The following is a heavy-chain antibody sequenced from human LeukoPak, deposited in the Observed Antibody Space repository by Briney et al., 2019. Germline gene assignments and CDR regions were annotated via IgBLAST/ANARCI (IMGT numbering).Heavy chain of an antibody. CDR1: GFTFSSYA. V-gene: IGHV3-30*04. CDR2: ISYDGSNK. Sequence: GGSLRLSCAASGFTFSSYAMHWVRQAPGKGLEWVAVISYDGSNKYYADSVKGRFTISRDSSKNTLHLQMNSLRAEDTAVYYCARDPWLRWPENYFDYWGQGTLVTVSS. CDR3: ARDPWLRWPENYFDY. D-gene: IGHD4-23*01. J-gene: IGHJ4*02.